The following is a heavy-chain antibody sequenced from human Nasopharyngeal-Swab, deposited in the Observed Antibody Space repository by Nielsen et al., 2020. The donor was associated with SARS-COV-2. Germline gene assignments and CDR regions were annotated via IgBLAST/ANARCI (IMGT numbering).Heavy chain of an antibody. CDR3: ARDLTVYRYYDSSGYYYVAFDI. V-gene: IGHV1-69*13. CDR2: IIPIFGTA. J-gene: IGHJ3*02. Sequence: SVKVSCKASGYTFISYYMHWVRQAPGQGLEWMGGIIPIFGTANYAQKFQGRVTITADESTSTAYMELSSLRSEDTAVYYCARDLTVYRYYDSSGYYYVAFDIWGQGTMVTVSS. D-gene: IGHD3-22*01. CDR1: GYTFISYY.